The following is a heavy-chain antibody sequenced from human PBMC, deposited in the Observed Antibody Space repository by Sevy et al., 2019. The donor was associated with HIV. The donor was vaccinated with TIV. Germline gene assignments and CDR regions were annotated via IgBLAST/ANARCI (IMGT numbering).Heavy chain of an antibody. CDR3: ARDYIAAAGTRSRIPYYYGMDV. V-gene: IGHV1-69*13. D-gene: IGHD6-13*01. Sequence: ASVKVSCKASGGTFSSYAISWVRQAPGQGLEWMGGIIPIFGIANYAQKFQGRVTITADESTSTAYMELSSLRSEDTAVYYCARDYIAAAGTRSRIPYYYGMDVWGQGTTVTVSS. CDR2: IIPIFGIA. CDR1: GGTFSSYA. J-gene: IGHJ6*02.